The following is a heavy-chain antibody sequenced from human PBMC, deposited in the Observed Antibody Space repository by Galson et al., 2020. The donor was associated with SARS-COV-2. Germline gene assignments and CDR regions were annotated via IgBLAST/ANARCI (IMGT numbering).Heavy chain of an antibody. J-gene: IGHJ4*02. CDR3: ARDADYGGNPLLFDN. D-gene: IGHD4-17*01. CDR2: IYYSGST. CDR1: GGSISSYY. Sequence: ASATLSLTCTVAGGSISSYYWSWIRQPPGKGLEWIGYIYYSGSTNYNPSLKSRVTISVDTSKNQFSLKLSSVTAADTAVYSCARDADYGGNPLLFDNWGQGTLVTVSS. V-gene: IGHV4-59*01.